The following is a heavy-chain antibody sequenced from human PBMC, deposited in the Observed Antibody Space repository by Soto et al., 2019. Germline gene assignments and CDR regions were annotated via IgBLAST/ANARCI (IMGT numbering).Heavy chain of an antibody. Sequence: QVQLVQSGAEVKKPGSSVKVSCKASGGTFSSYAISWVRQAPGQGLEWMGGIIPIFGTANYAQKFQGRVTLTADESTSTAYMELSSLRSEDTAVYYCARVVDTAMVKVPNGFDPWGQGTLVTVSS. CDR1: GGTFSSYA. V-gene: IGHV1-69*01. CDR3: ARVVDTAMVKVPNGFDP. J-gene: IGHJ5*02. CDR2: IIPIFGTA. D-gene: IGHD5-18*01.